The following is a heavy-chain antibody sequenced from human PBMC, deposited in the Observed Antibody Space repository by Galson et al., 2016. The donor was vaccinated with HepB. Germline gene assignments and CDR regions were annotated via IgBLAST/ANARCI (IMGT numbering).Heavy chain of an antibody. CDR3: VRAPREAVDQPEHDYYYYYYHLDV. CDR1: GGTFSAFA. D-gene: IGHD6-19*01. V-gene: IGHV1-69*13. CDR2: IVPMFHKP. J-gene: IGHJ6*03. Sequence: SVKVSCKASGGTFSAFAINWVRQAPGQGLEWMGGIVPMFHKPDYAQKFKGRVTITADDSASTGYMEVNSLRSEDTAMYYCVRAPREAVDQPEHDYYYYYYHLDVWGQGTAVTVSS.